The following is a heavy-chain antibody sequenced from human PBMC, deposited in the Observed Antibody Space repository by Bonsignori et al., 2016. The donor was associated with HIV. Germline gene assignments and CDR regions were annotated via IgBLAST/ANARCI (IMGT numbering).Heavy chain of an antibody. CDR3: ARPTSSGEMALYTT. Sequence: VRQMPGKGLEWMGIIYPGDSDTRYSPSFQGQVTISADKSISTAYLQWTSLKASDTAIYYCARPTSSGEMALYTTWGQGTLVTVSS. V-gene: IGHV5-51*01. D-gene: IGHD7-27*01. CDR2: IYPGDSDT. J-gene: IGHJ5*02.